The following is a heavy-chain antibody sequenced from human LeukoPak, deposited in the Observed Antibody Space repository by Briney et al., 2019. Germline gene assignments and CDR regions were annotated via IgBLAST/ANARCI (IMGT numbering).Heavy chain of an antibody. Sequence: PGGSLRLSCAASGFTVSSNYMSWVRQAPGKGLEWVSVIYSGGSTYYADSVKGRFTISRDNSKNTLYLQMNSLRAEDTAVYHCARGFRSSGWKRYFQHWGQGTLVTVSS. D-gene: IGHD6-19*01. V-gene: IGHV3-53*01. J-gene: IGHJ1*01. CDR2: IYSGGST. CDR3: ARGFRSSGWKRYFQH. CDR1: GFTVSSNY.